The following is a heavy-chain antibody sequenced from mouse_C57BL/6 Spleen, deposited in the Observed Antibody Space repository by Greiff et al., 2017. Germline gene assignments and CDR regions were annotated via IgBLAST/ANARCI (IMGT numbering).Heavy chain of an antibody. CDR2: IDPDSGGT. Sequence: QVQLQQPGAELVKPGASVKLSCKASGYTFTSYWMHWVKQRPGRGLEWIGRIDPDSGGTKYNEKFKSKATLTVDKSSSTVYLQLSSLTSEDSAVCDCAREDYCGSRVAWFAYRGQGTLVTVSA. CDR1: GYTFTSYW. D-gene: IGHD1-1*01. CDR3: AREDYCGSRVAWFAY. J-gene: IGHJ3*01. V-gene: IGHV1-72*01.